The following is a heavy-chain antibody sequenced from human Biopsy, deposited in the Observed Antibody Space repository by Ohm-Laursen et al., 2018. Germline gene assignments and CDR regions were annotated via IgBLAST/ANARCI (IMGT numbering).Heavy chain of an antibody. CDR3: AKARTLDTAIDFDY. Sequence: SETLSLTWIVSGDSISNSYWTWIRQPAGKGLEWIGRFYSSGSSSYNPSLKSRVTMSIDASMNQFSLKLTSVTAADTAVYYCAKARTLDTAIDFDYWGQGILVTVSS. CDR1: GDSISNSY. J-gene: IGHJ4*02. CDR2: FYSSGSS. D-gene: IGHD5-18*01. V-gene: IGHV4-4*07.